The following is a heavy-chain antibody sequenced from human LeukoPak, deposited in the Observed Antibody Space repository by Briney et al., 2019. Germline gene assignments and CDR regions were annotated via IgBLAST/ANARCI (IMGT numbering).Heavy chain of an antibody. CDR3: AEVTYGSGTYGAFDS. CDR1: GITFSSDA. J-gene: IGHJ4*02. V-gene: IGHV3-23*01. D-gene: IGHD3-10*01. CDR2: INGGTT. Sequence: GGSLRLSCAASGITFSSDAMSWVRQAPGKGLEWVSAINGGTTLYADSVKGRFTISRDNSKNTLYLQMNSLRVEDTAIYYCAEVTYGSGTYGAFDSWGQGTLVTVSS.